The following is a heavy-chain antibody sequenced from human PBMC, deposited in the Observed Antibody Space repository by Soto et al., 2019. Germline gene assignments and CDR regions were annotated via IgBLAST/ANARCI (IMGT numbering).Heavy chain of an antibody. V-gene: IGHV1-8*01. D-gene: IGHD3-3*01. Sequence: ASVKVSCKASGYNISSYDIIWVRQAAGQGLEWMGWMDPNRGHSDSVQNFRGRVTMTTNISASTAYMELSGLRSEDTAVYYCAAVPVLRFLKWLPAYFDYWGQGTLVTVSS. CDR3: AAVPVLRFLKWLPAYFDY. CDR2: MDPNRGHS. CDR1: GYNISSYD. J-gene: IGHJ4*02.